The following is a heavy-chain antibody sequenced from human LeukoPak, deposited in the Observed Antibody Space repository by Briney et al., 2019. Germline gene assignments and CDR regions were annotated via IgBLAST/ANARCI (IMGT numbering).Heavy chain of an antibody. V-gene: IGHV3-66*01. CDR3: TRDPDA. CDR2: IYSGGDT. J-gene: IGHJ5*02. CDR1: GFAVSNYY. Sequence: GGSLRLSCAASGFAVSNYYMSWVRKAPGKGLEWVSVIYSGGDTYYADSVKGRFTLSRDNSKNTLYLQMNSLRAEDTAVYYCTRDPDAWGQGTLVTVSS.